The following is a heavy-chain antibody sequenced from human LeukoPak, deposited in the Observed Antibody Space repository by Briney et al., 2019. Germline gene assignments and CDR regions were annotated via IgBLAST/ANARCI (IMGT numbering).Heavy chain of an antibody. CDR3: ARGRRTGSTYWYFDL. CDR2: IHYSGST. CDR1: GGSISSYY. D-gene: IGHD3/OR15-3a*01. V-gene: IGHV4-59*01. Sequence: SETLSLTCTVSGGSISSYYWSWIRQPPGKGLEWIGYIHYSGSTNYNPSLKSRVTISVDTSKNQFSLKLSSVTAADTAVYYCARGRRTGSTYWYFDLWGRGTLVTVSS. J-gene: IGHJ2*01.